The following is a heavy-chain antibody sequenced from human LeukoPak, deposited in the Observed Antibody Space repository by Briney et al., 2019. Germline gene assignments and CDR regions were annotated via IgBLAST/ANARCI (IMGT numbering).Heavy chain of an antibody. J-gene: IGHJ4*02. V-gene: IGHV3-30*18. CDR1: GFTFSSYG. CDR2: ISYDGSNK. CDR3: AKSGSSGYYLFDY. D-gene: IGHD3-22*01. Sequence: GGSLRLSCAASGFTFSSYGMHWVRQAPGKGLEWVAVISYDGSNKYYADSVKGRFTISRDNSKNTLYLQMNSLRAEDTAVYCCAKSGSSGYYLFDYWGQGTLVTLSS.